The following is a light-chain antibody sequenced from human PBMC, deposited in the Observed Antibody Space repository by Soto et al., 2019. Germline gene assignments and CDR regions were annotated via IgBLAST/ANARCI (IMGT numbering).Light chain of an antibody. CDR2: GAS. CDR1: QSVSSN. J-gene: IGKJ4*01. V-gene: IGKV3-15*01. Sequence: EIVMTQSPATLSVSPGARAPLSCRASQSVSSNLAWYQQKPGQAPRLLIHGASTRATGIPARFSGSGSGTEFTLTISSLQSEDFAVYYCQQYNEWPPVTFGGGTKVDIK. CDR3: QQYNEWPPVT.